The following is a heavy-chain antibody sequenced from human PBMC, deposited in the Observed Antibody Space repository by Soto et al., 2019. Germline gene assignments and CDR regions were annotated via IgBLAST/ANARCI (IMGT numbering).Heavy chain of an antibody. Sequence: ASGKVSCKVSGYTLTELSMHWVRQAPGKGLEWMGGFDPEDGETIYAQRFQGRVTMTEDTSTDTAYMELSSLRSEDTAVYYCATVSYSSSWDSYYYGMDVWGQGTTVTVS. V-gene: IGHV1-24*01. CDR1: GYTLTELS. J-gene: IGHJ6*02. CDR3: ATVSYSSSWDSYYYGMDV. CDR2: FDPEDGET. D-gene: IGHD6-13*01.